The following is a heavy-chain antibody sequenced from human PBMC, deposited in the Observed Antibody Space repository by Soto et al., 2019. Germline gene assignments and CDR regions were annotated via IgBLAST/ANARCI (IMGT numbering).Heavy chain of an antibody. D-gene: IGHD2-21*02. J-gene: IGHJ4*02. Sequence: LRLSCAASGFTFDDYAMHWVRQAPGKGLEWVSGISWNSGSIGYADSVKGRFTISRDNAKNSLYLQMNSLRAEDTALYYCAKGKYAALPRPLDYWGQGTLVTVSS. CDR1: GFTFDDYA. CDR2: ISWNSGSI. V-gene: IGHV3-9*01. CDR3: AKGKYAALPRPLDY.